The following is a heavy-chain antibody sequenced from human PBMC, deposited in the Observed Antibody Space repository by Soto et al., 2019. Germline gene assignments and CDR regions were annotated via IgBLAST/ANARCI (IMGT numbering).Heavy chain of an antibody. CDR3: ATVPPNYYDRSGYDGYYDY. V-gene: IGHV1-24*01. CDR1: GYTLTELS. D-gene: IGHD3-22*01. Sequence: GASVKVSCKVSGYTLTELSMHWVRQAPGKGLEWMGGFDPEDGETIYAQKFQGRVTMTEDTSTDTAYMELSSLRSEDTAVYYCATVPPNYYDRSGYDGYYDYWGQGPRVTVSS. CDR2: FDPEDGET. J-gene: IGHJ4*02.